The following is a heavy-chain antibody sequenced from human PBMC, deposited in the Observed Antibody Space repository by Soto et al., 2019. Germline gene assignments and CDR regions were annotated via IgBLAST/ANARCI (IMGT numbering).Heavy chain of an antibody. J-gene: IGHJ3*02. V-gene: IGHV1-8*01. CDR1: GCTFTSYD. D-gene: IGHD3-22*01. CDR3: ACCFYESSGYYSDAFDI. Sequence: ASVQITCKAAGCTFTSYDINWVRQATGQGLEWMGWMNPNSGNTGYAPKFKGRVTMTRNTSISTAYMELSSLRSEDTAVYYCACCFYESSGYYSDAFDIWGQGTMVTVSS. CDR2: MNPNSGNT.